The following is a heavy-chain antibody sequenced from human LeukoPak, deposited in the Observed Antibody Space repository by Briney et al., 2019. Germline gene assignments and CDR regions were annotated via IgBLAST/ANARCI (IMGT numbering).Heavy chain of an antibody. D-gene: IGHD6-25*01. CDR3: ARDAVGYSSGGVDY. J-gene: IGHJ4*02. Sequence: SETLSLTCTVSGGSISSYYWSWIRQPPGKGLEWIGYIYYSGSTNYNPSLKSRVTISVDTSKNQFSLKLSSVTAADTAVYYCARDAVGYSSGGVDYWGQGTLVTVSS. CDR2: IYYSGST. V-gene: IGHV4-59*01. CDR1: GGSISSYY.